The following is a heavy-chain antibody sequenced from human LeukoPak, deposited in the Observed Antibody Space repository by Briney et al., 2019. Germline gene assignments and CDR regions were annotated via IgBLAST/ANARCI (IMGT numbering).Heavy chain of an antibody. CDR3: VRGTGY. J-gene: IGHJ4*02. CDR1: GFTFSTYV. V-gene: IGHV3-64D*06. CDR2: ISSNGDNT. Sequence: GGSLRLSCSVSGFTFSTYVMHWVRKAPGNGLEYVSAISSNGDNTYHADSVKGRFTISRDNSKNTLYLQMSSLRADDTAVYYCVRGTGYWGQGTLVNVSS.